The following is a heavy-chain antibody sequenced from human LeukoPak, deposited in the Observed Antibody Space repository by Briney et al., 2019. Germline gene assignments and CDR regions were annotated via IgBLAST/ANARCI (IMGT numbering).Heavy chain of an antibody. Sequence: KTSETLSLTCTVSGGSISSSGYYWGWIRQPPGKGLEWIASIYYSGSTYYNPSLKSRVTISVDTSKNQFSLKLSSVTAADTAVYYCARTTRDWGQGTLVTVSS. J-gene: IGHJ4*02. CDR2: IYYSGST. CDR1: GGSISSSGYY. CDR3: ARTTRD. D-gene: IGHD1-14*01. V-gene: IGHV4-39*07.